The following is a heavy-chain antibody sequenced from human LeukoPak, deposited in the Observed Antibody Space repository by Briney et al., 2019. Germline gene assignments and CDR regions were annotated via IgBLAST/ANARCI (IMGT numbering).Heavy chain of an antibody. CDR2: INPNSGGT. Sequence: ASVKVSCKASGYTFTGYYMHWVRQAPGQGLEWMGRINPNSGGTNYAQKFQGRVTMTRDTSISTAYMELSRLRSDDTAVYYCARGIEYPGFWFDPWGQGTLVTVSS. D-gene: IGHD2/OR15-2a*01. J-gene: IGHJ5*02. CDR1: GYTFTGYY. V-gene: IGHV1-2*06. CDR3: ARGIEYPGFWFDP.